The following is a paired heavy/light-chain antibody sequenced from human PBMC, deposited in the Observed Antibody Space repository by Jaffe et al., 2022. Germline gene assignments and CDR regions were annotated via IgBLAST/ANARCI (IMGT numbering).Light chain of an antibody. J-gene: IGKJ5*01. CDR1: QSLVHSDGNTY. CDR2: KVS. Sequence: DVVMTQSPLSLPVTLGQPASISCRSSQSLVHSDGNTYLNWFQQRPGQSPRRLIYKVSNRDSGVPDRFSGSGSGTDFTLKISRVEAEDVGVYYCMQGTHWPITFGQGTRLEIK. CDR3: MQGTHWPIT. V-gene: IGKV2-30*02.
Heavy chain of an antibody. CDR1: GFTFSSDG. CDR3: AKSVYGGLDY. CDR2: IHYDGSNK. J-gene: IGHJ4*02. D-gene: IGHD4-17*01. Sequence: QVQLVESGGGVVQPGGSLRLSCAASGFTFSSDGMYWVRQTPGKGLEWVAFIHYDGSNKDYADSVKGRFTISRDNSKNTLYLQMNSLRTEDTAVYYCAKSVYGGLDYWGQGTLVTVSS. V-gene: IGHV3-30*02.